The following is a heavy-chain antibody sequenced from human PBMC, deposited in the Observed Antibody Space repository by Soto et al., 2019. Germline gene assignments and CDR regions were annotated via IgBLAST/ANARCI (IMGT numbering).Heavy chain of an antibody. CDR1: GGTFSSYA. J-gene: IGHJ4*02. D-gene: IGHD2-15*01. Sequence: QAQLVQSGAEVKKPGSSVKVSCKASGGTFSSYAISWVRQAPGQGLEWMGGIIPIFGTANYAQKFQRRVTITADESTSTAYMELSSLRSEDTAVYYCAREGAYCSGGSCYSFDYWGQGTLVTVSS. CDR3: AREGAYCSGGSCYSFDY. CDR2: IIPIFGTA. V-gene: IGHV1-69*01.